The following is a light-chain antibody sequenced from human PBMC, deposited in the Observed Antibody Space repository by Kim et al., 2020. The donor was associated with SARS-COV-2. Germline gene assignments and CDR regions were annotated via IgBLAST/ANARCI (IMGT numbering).Light chain of an antibody. CDR2: GAS. Sequence: ASVGDRVTITCRASQAITNFLAWYQQKPGEAPKLLIFGASSLQSGVPSRFSGTGSGTEFSLTISGLQTEDFATYYCQRLYSYHPTFAGGTKVDIK. CDR1: QAITNF. J-gene: IGKJ4*01. V-gene: IGKV1-9*01. CDR3: QRLYSYHPT.